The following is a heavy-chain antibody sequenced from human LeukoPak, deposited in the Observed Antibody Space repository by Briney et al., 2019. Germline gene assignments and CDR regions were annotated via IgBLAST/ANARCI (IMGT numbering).Heavy chain of an antibody. CDR2: IWNDGSNE. J-gene: IGHJ4*02. CDR1: GFTFSGYG. D-gene: IGHD6-19*01. V-gene: IGHV3-33*01. CDR3: SSLRRDSSGWYYFDY. Sequence: PGGSLRPSCAASGFTFSGYGMRWVRQAPGKGLEWVALIWNDGSNENYVDSVKGRFTISRDNSKNALFLQMNSLRAEDTAVYYCSSLRRDSSGWYYFDYWGQGTLVTVSS.